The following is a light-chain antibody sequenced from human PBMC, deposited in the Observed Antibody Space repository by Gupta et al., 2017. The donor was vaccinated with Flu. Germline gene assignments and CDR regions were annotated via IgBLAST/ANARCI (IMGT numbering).Light chain of an antibody. J-gene: IGKJ5*01. CDR3: QQNAFWPPVT. Sequence: EIVLTQSPATLPVSPGERATLSCRASQSVGSNLAWYQQKPGQAPRLLIYGASTRAPDIPARFTGSGSRTDFTLTINNLQSDDSAIYYCQQNAFWPPVTFGQGTRLDIK. V-gene: IGKV3-15*01. CDR1: QSVGSN. CDR2: GAS.